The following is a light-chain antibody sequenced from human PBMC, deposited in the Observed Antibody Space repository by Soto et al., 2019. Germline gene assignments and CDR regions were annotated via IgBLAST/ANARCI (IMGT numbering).Light chain of an antibody. J-gene: IGKJ1*01. CDR1: RAIGSS. V-gene: IGKV1-16*01. CDR2: AAS. CDR3: QQYNSYPRT. Sequence: DIQMTQSPSSLSVSVGDRVTITCRARRAIGSSLGWFQQKPGKAPKSLIYAASTLQVGVPSRFSSSGSGTDFILTISNLQPEDFATYYCQQYNSYPRTFGQGTKVEIK.